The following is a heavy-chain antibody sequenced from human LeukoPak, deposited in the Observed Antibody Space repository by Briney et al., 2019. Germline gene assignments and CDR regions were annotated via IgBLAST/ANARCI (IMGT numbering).Heavy chain of an antibody. D-gene: IGHD3-16*01. V-gene: IGHV3-11*04. J-gene: IGHJ4*02. CDR2: ISSSGSTI. CDR3: GRDLGVTRDDY. CDR1: GFTFRDYY. Sequence: GGSLRLSGAAPGFTFRDYYMSWIRQAPGKGRGWVSYISSSGSTIYYADPSKGRFPSSRNNATAPLYLNRNGRRAGTTAGFSFGRDLGVTRDDYWGQGTLVTVST.